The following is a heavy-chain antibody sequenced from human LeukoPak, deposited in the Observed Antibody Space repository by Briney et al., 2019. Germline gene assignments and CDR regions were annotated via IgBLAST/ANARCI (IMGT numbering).Heavy chain of an antibody. J-gene: IGHJ4*02. CDR1: GFNFKTYS. CDR2: ITYDGNNK. CDR3: AREDRYGATNYLDY. D-gene: IGHD4/OR15-4a*01. Sequence: GGSLRLSCAASGFNFKTYSMHWVRQAPGKGLEWLAVITYDGNNKYYADSVKGRVTLSRDNPKETLYLQMDNLMGEDTAVYYCAREDRYGATNYLDYWGQGTLVTVSS. V-gene: IGHV3-30*04.